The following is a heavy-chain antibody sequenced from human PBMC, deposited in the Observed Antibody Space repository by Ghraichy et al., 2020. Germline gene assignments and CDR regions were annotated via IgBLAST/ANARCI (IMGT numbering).Heavy chain of an antibody. CDR3: ARVDSSGSNFDY. D-gene: IGHD3-22*01. Sequence: SETLSLTCTVSGGSISSYYWSWIRQPPGKGLEWIGYIYYSGSTNYNPSLKSRVTISVDTSKNQFSLKLSSVTAADTAVYYCARVDSSGSNFDYWGQGTLVTVSS. V-gene: IGHV4-59*01. CDR1: GGSISSYY. J-gene: IGHJ4*02. CDR2: IYYSGST.